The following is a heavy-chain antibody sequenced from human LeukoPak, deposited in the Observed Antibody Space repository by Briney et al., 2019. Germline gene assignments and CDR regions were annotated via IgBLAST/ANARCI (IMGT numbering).Heavy chain of an antibody. D-gene: IGHD3-22*01. V-gene: IGHV4-59*08. Sequence: SDTLSLTCTVSGGSISSYYWSWIRQPPGKGLEWIGFIYYTRSTNYNPPLKSRVTISVDTSMNQFSLKLSSVTAADTAVYYCARRDSSGYYAYWGQGTLVTVSS. CDR1: GGSISSYY. J-gene: IGHJ4*02. CDR3: ARRDSSGYYAY. CDR2: IYYTRST.